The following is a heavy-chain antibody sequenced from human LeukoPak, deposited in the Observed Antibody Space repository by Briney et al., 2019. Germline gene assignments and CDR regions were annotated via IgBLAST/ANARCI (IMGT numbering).Heavy chain of an antibody. CDR2: SIVGSGAT. Sequence: SVKVSCKASGFTSTNFAVQWVRQARGQRLEWIGWSIVGSGATKCAQDFQERVTITRDLSTSTLYMELRSLTSEDTAVYYCAADLSNPRMGASYLDSWGQGTLVTVSS. D-gene: IGHD3-16*01. CDR1: GFTSTNFA. J-gene: IGHJ4*02. CDR3: AADLSNPRMGASYLDS. V-gene: IGHV1-58*01.